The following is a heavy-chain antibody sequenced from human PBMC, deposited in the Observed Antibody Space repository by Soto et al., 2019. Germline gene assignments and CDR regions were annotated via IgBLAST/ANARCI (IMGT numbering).Heavy chain of an antibody. CDR3: ARSSRSYFDY. CDR1: GGSISRSGYF. V-gene: IGHV4-31*03. Sequence: SETLSLTCTVSGGSISRSGYFWSWIRQHPGKGLEWIGYVYDSGSTYYNPSLKSRVSLSVDTSKNQFSLNLTSVTAADTAMYYCARSSRSYFDYWGQGTLLTVSS. CDR2: VYDSGST. J-gene: IGHJ4*02.